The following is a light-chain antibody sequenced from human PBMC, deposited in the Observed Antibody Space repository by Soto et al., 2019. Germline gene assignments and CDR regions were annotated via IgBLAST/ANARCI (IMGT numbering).Light chain of an antibody. CDR3: QQRSDWPLT. V-gene: IGKV3-11*01. Sequence: EIVLTQSPATLSLSPGERATLSCRASQSVSSYLAWYQQKPGQAPRLLIYDASNRATGIPARFSGSGSGTDFPLTISILEPEDFAVYYCQQRSDWPLTFGGGTKVEIK. CDR2: DAS. J-gene: IGKJ4*01. CDR1: QSVSSY.